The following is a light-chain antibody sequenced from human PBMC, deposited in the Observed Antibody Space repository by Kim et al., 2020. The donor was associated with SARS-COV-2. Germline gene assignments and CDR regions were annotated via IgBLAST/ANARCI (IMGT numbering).Light chain of an antibody. J-gene: IGKJ1*01. CDR2: KAS. Sequence: DIQMTQSPSTLSASIGDRVTITCRASRNIATWVAWYQQKPGEAPRLLIYKASNLKSGVPSRFSGSGSGTEFTLTTDSLQADDLATYYGQQYKSYPWTFGQGTKVDIK. CDR1: RNIATW. CDR3: QQYKSYPWT. V-gene: IGKV1-5*03.